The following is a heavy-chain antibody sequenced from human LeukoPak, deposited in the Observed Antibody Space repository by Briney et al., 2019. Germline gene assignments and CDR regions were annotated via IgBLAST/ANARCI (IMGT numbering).Heavy chain of an antibody. CDR3: ARGGKYYFDY. V-gene: IGHV1-3*03. J-gene: IGHJ4*02. Sequence: ASVKVSCKPSGYTFTTYAIHWVRQAPGQRLEWMGWINVGNGNTKYSQEFQGRVTITRDTSASTAYMEVSSLRSEDMAVYYCARGGKYYFDYWGQGTLVTVSS. CDR2: INVGNGNT. CDR1: GYTFTTYA.